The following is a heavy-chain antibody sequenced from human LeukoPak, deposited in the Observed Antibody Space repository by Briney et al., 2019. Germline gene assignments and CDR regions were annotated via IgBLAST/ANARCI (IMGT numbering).Heavy chain of an antibody. CDR3: AIIDDYGDYGGY. J-gene: IGHJ4*02. V-gene: IGHV3-23*01. D-gene: IGHD4-17*01. Sequence: PGGSLRLSCAASGFTFSSYAMSWVRQAPGKGLEWVSAISGSGGSTYYADSVKGRFTISRDNSKNTLYLQMNSLRAEDTAVYYCAIIDDYGDYGGYWGQGTLVTVSS. CDR1: GFTFSSYA. CDR2: ISGSGGST.